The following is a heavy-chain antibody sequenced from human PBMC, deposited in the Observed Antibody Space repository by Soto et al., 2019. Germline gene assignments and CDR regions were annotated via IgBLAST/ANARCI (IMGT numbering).Heavy chain of an antibody. Sequence: QVQLVQSGGEVKKPGASVKVSCKASGYTFTTSGVSWVRQAPGQGLEWMGWVSGYNGNTNYEEKVHDRVTMTTDTSTSTAYLELRSLTTDDAAVYYCARAGAPPYSCYGMDVWGQGTTVIVSS. CDR3: ARAGAPPYSCYGMDV. V-gene: IGHV1-18*01. J-gene: IGHJ6*02. D-gene: IGHD3-10*01. CDR1: GYTFTTSG. CDR2: VSGYNGNT.